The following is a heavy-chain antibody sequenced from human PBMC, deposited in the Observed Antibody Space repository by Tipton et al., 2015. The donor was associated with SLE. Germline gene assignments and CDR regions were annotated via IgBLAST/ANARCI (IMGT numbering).Heavy chain of an antibody. CDR2: IFYSGST. J-gene: IGHJ4*02. V-gene: IGHV4-39*01. CDR1: GGSISTSDYY. CDR3: GRLWADWTFDY. Sequence: TLSLTCTVSGGSISTSDYYWGWIRQPPGPGLEWIGNIFYSGSTYYNPSLKSRVTISVDTSKNQFSLKLSSVTAADTAVYYCGRLWADWTFDYWGQGTLVTVSS. D-gene: IGHD2-21*01.